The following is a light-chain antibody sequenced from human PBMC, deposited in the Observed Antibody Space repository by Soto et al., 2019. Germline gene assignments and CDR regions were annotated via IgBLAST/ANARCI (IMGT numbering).Light chain of an antibody. V-gene: IGKV2-30*01. Sequence: DVVMTQSPLSLPVTLGQPASISCMSAQSLVYSDGDTYLGWFQQRPGQSPRRLIYKVSNRDSGVPVRFRGSGAGADFKLKSSGVVAEDVGVYYCMQGTLWPWTFGQGTKVEIK. CDR1: QSLVYSDGDTY. CDR2: KVS. J-gene: IGKJ1*01. CDR3: MQGTLWPWT.